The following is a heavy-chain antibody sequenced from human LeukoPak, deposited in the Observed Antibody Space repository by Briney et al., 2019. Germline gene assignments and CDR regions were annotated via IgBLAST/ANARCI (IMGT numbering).Heavy chain of an antibody. CDR1: GFTFRSYS. CDR2: INSSSKTI. D-gene: IGHD5-24*01. J-gene: IGHJ4*02. V-gene: IGHV3-48*02. CDR3: ARDQEIFDY. Sequence: PGGSLTLTFAASGFTFRSYSMNWVRQARGKGVGWVSYINSSSKTIYYADSVEGRFTISRNNAKNSLYLQMNSLRDEDSAVYYCARDQEIFDYWGQGTLVTVSS.